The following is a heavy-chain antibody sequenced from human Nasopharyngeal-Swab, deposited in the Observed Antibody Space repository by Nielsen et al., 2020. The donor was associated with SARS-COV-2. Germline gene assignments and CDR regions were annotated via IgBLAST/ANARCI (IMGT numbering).Heavy chain of an antibody. CDR3: ARGSGPHGSWDY. J-gene: IGHJ4*02. V-gene: IGHV3-74*01. D-gene: IGHD1-26*01. CDR1: GFTFSSFW. Sequence: GGSLRLSCAAFGFTFSSFWMHWVRQVPGKGLVWISRISGDGSSTSYADSVKGRLTISRDNAKNTLYLQINTLTGEDTAVYHCARGSGPHGSWDYWGQGTLVTVSS. CDR2: ISGDGSST.